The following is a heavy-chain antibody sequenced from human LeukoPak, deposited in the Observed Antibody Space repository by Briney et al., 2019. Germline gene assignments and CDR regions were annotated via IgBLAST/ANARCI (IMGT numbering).Heavy chain of an antibody. V-gene: IGHV3-53*01. CDR3: AKDEVTSGGGLAS. Sequence: AGSLRLSCAASAFTVSGTHMSWVRQAPGKGLEWVSAMYTGGTTYYADSVKGRFTISRDNSKNTLYLHMNSLRAEDTAVYYCAKDEVTSGGGLASWGQGTLVTVSS. CDR2: MYTGGTT. D-gene: IGHD2-21*02. CDR1: AFTVSGTH. J-gene: IGHJ4*02.